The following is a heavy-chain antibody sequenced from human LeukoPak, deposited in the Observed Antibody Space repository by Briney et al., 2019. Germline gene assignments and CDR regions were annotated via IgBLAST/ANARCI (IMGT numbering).Heavy chain of an antibody. CDR3: ARDHSGGISITMIVDNWFDP. Sequence: GASVKVSCKASGGTFSNYAIGWVRQAPGQGLEWMGGIIPIFGTANYAQKFQGRVTITADKSTSTAYMELSSLRSEDTAVYYCARDHSGGISITMIVDNWFDPWGQGTLVTVSS. V-gene: IGHV1-69*06. CDR1: GGTFSNYA. J-gene: IGHJ5*02. D-gene: IGHD3-22*01. CDR2: IIPIFGTA.